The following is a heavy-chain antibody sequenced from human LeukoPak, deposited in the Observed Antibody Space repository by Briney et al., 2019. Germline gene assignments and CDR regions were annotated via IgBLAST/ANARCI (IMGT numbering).Heavy chain of an antibody. V-gene: IGHV3-21*01. CDR3: AKVGNSGYPGGY. Sequence: GGSLRLSCAASGFALSHYSLTWVRQAPGKGLEWVSSISTTSAYIHYAESVKGRFSISRDNIDNVVYLQMNSLRAEDTAVYYCAKVGNSGYPGGYWGQGTLVTVSS. CDR2: ISTTSAYI. J-gene: IGHJ4*02. D-gene: IGHD5-12*01. CDR1: GFALSHYS.